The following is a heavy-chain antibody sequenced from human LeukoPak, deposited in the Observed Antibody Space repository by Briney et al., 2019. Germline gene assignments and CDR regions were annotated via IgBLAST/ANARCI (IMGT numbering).Heavy chain of an antibody. J-gene: IGHJ5*02. CDR1: GGSFSGYY. D-gene: IGHD3-3*01. V-gene: IGHV4-34*01. CDR3: ARGPDYDFWSGYDGNWFDP. Sequence: PSETLSLTCAVYGGSFSGYYWSWIRQPPGKGLEWIGEINHSGSTNYNPSLKSRVTISVDTSKNQFSLKLSSVTAADTAVYYCARGPDYDFWSGYDGNWFDPWGQGTLVTVSP. CDR2: INHSGST.